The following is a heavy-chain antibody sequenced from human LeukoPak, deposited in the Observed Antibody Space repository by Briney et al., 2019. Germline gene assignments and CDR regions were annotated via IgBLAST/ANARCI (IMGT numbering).Heavy chain of an antibody. J-gene: IGHJ5*02. Sequence: SETLSLTCTVSGGSISGYYWSWIRQPPGKGLEWIGYIHYSGSTNYNPSLKSRVTISIDTSKNQFSLKLSSVTAADTAVYYCARSTLNRLRGIDPWGQGTLVTVSS. CDR3: ARSTLNRLRGIDP. CDR1: GGSISGYY. V-gene: IGHV4-59*12. CDR2: IHYSGST. D-gene: IGHD3-16*02.